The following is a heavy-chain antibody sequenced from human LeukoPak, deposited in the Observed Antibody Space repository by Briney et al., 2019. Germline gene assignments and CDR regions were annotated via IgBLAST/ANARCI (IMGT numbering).Heavy chain of an antibody. J-gene: IGHJ4*02. CDR2: IYLNDDK. V-gene: IGHV2-5*01. CDR3: AHRPRHYDFWSGYYSNFDY. D-gene: IGHD3-3*01. Sequence: ESGPTLVNPTQTLTLTCTFSGFSLSTSGVGLGWIRQPPGKALEWLGLIYLNDDKRYSTSLKSRMTLTKDTSKNQVVLKMTNMDPVDTATYYCAHRPRHYDFWSGYYSNFDYWGQGTLVTVSS. CDR1: GFSLSTSGVG.